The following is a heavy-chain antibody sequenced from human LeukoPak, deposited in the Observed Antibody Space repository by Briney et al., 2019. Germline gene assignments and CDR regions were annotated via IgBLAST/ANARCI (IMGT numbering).Heavy chain of an antibody. V-gene: IGHV4-31*03. CDR3: ARAAAGNLYYFDY. CDR1: DGSISSGGYY. D-gene: IGHD6-13*01. Sequence: SETLSLTCTVSDGSISSGGYYWSWIRQHPGKGLEWIGYIYYSGGTYYNPSLKSRVTISVDTSKNQFSLKLSSVTAADTAVYYCARAAAGNLYYFDYWGQGTLVTVSS. CDR2: IYYSGGT. J-gene: IGHJ4*02.